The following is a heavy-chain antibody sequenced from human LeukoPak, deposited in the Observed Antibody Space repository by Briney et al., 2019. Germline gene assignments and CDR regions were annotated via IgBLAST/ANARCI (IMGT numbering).Heavy chain of an antibody. V-gene: IGHV1-69*05. D-gene: IGHD2-15*01. CDR2: IIPIFGTA. J-gene: IGHJ4*02. CDR3: ARGVGGSQYFDY. CDR1: GGTFSSYA. Sequence: SVKVSCXASGGTFSSYAISWVRLAPGQGLEWMGRIIPIFGTANYAQKFQGRVTITTDESTSTAYMELSSLRSEDTAVYYCARGVGGSQYFDYWGQGTLVTVSS.